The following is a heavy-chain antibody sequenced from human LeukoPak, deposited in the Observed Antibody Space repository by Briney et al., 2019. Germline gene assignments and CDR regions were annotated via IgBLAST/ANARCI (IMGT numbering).Heavy chain of an antibody. Sequence: SETLSLTCTVSGGSISSYYWSWVRQPPGKGLEWIGYIYYSGSTNYNPSLKSRVTISVDTSKNQFSLKLSSVTPADTAVYYCARGGYYGSGNDFRFDPWGQGTLVTVSS. CDR2: IYYSGST. J-gene: IGHJ5*02. CDR1: GGSISSYY. CDR3: ARGGYYGSGNDFRFDP. V-gene: IGHV4-59*01. D-gene: IGHD3-10*01.